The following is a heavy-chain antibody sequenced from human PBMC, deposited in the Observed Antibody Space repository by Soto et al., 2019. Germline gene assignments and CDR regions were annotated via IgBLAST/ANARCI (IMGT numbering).Heavy chain of an antibody. J-gene: IGHJ2*01. V-gene: IGHV1-69*06. D-gene: IGHD3-16*01. CDR2: IIPIFGTA. Sequence: QVQLVQSGAEVKKPGSSVKVSCKASGGTFSSYAISWVRQAPGQGLEWMGGIIPIFGTANYAQKFQGRVTITADKSTSTAYMELRRLRSEDTAVYYCARGGDYDYVWGNYWYFDLWGRGTLVTVSS. CDR3: ARGGDYDYVWGNYWYFDL. CDR1: GGTFSSYA.